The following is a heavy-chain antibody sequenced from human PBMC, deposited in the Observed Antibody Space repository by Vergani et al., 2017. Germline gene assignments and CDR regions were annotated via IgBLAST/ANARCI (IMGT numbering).Heavy chain of an antibody. CDR2: ISGNNDDV. Sequence: EVQMVESGGGLVKPGGSLRLSCVASGFTFSHYSMNWVRQAPGKGLEWVSSISGNNDDVYYADSVKGRFTISRDNAKNSLYLDMSSLRAEDTAVYYCARAPGRRCSGGSCYSSFRWFDPWGQGTLVTVFS. J-gene: IGHJ5*02. CDR1: GFTFSHYS. D-gene: IGHD2-15*01. CDR3: ARAPGRRCSGGSCYSSFRWFDP. V-gene: IGHV3-21*01.